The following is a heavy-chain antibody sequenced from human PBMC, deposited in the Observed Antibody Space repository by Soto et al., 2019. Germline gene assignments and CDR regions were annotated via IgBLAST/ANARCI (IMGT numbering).Heavy chain of an antibody. V-gene: IGHV4-39*01. CDR2: IYYSGST. Sequence: SETLSLTCTVSGGSISSSSNYWGWIRQPPGKGLEWIGSIYYSGSTYYNPSLKSRVTISVDTSKSQFSLKLSSVTAADTAVYYCARFYYDSGYDAFDIWGQGTMVTVSS. D-gene: IGHD3-22*01. CDR3: ARFYYDSGYDAFDI. CDR1: GGSISSSSNY. J-gene: IGHJ3*02.